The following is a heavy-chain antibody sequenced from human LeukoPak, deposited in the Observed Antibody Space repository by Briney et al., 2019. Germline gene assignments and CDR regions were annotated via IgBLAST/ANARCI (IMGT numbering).Heavy chain of an antibody. V-gene: IGHV3-64D*06. D-gene: IGHD5-12*01. CDR2: ISSNGGST. Sequence: PGGSPRLSCSASGFTFSSYAMHWVRQAPGKGLEYVSAISSNGGSTYYADSVKGRFTISRDNSKNTLYLQMSSLGAEDTAVYYCVKGLSGYGAFDYWGQGTLVTVSS. CDR1: GFTFSSYA. J-gene: IGHJ4*02. CDR3: VKGLSGYGAFDY.